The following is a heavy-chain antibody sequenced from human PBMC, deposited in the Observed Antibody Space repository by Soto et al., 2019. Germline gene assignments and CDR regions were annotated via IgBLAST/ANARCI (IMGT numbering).Heavy chain of an antibody. CDR1: GFTFSSYA. CDR3: AKMRCSGGSCYSSYYYYYMDV. V-gene: IGHV3-23*01. D-gene: IGHD2-15*01. J-gene: IGHJ6*03. CDR2: ISGRGGST. Sequence: EVQLLESGGGLVQPGGSLRLSCAASGFTFSSYAMSWVRQAPGKGLEWVSAISGRGGSTYYADSVKGRFTISRDNSKNTLYLEMNSLRAEDTAVYYCAKMRCSGGSCYSSYYYYYMDVWGKGTPVTVSS.